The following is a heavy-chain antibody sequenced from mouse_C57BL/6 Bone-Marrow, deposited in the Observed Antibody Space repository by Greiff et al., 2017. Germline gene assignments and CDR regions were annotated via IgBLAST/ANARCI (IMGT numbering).Heavy chain of an antibody. CDR1: GYTFTSYW. Sequence: QVQLQQPGAELVKPGASVKMSCKASGYTFTSYWITWVKQRPGQGLEWIGDIYPGSGSTNDNEKFKSKATLTVDTSSSTAYMQLSSLTSKDSAVYYCARPYYSNYWYFDVWGTGTTVTVSS. CDR3: ARPYYSNYWYFDV. V-gene: IGHV1-55*01. D-gene: IGHD2-5*01. J-gene: IGHJ1*03. CDR2: IYPGSGST.